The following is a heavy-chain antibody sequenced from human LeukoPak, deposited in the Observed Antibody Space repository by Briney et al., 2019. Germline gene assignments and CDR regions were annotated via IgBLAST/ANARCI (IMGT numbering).Heavy chain of an antibody. CDR2: ISGSDGST. V-gene: IGHV3-23*01. D-gene: IGHD6-13*01. CDR1: GFTFSSYA. Sequence: PGGSLRLSCAASGFTFSSYAMSWVRQAPGKGLEWVSVISGSDGSTYYADSVKGRFTISRDNSKNTLYLQMNSLRAEDTAVYYCAKGARIAAARAHFDYWGQGTLVTVSS. CDR3: AKGARIAAARAHFDY. J-gene: IGHJ4*02.